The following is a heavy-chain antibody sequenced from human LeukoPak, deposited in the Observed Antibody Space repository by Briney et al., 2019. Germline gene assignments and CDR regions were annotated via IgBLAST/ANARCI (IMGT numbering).Heavy chain of an antibody. CDR1: GYTFTYYY. D-gene: IGHD3-10*01. J-gene: IGHJ4*02. CDR3: AREAPGSGNFDS. CDR2: FNPNSVGT. V-gene: IGHV1-2*02. Sequence: ASVKVSCKPFGYTFTYYYLHWVRQAPGQGLEWMGWFNPNSVGTNSAQKFQGRVTMTSDTSITTAYMELTSLRSDDTAVYYCAREAPGSGNFDSWGQGTLVTVSS.